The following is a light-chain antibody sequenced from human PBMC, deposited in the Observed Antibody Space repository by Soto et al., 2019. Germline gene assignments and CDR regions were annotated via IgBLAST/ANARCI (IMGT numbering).Light chain of an antibody. V-gene: IGKV1-5*02. CDR3: LQDYNYPRT. J-gene: IGKJ1*01. CDR1: QSIGRW. CDR2: DAS. Sequence: DIQMTQATSTLSASVGDRVTIIWRASQSIGRWLAWYQQKRGKVPKLLIYDASSLESGVPSRFSGSGSGTDFTLTISSLQPEDFATYYCLQDYNYPRTFGQGTKVDIK.